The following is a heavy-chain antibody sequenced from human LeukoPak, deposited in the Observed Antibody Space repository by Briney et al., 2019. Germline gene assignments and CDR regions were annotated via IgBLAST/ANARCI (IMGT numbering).Heavy chain of an antibody. CDR2: IKPDGIDK. Sequence: GGSLRLSCVGSGFTFRSHWVNWVSQSPGKGLEWVANIKPDGIDKYYVDSARGRFTVSRDNAKNSAFLQMNSLRAEDTAIYYCATISAQTFDIWGQGTLVSVSS. CDR3: ATISAQTFDI. D-gene: IGHD5-24*01. CDR1: GFTFRSHW. V-gene: IGHV3-7*01. J-gene: IGHJ3*02.